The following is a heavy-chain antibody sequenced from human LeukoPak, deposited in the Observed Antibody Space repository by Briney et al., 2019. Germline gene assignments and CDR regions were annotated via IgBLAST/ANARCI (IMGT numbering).Heavy chain of an antibody. J-gene: IGHJ4*02. CDR3: ARVKGRYSSSWIDY. V-gene: IGHV1-18*01. Sequence: ASVKVSCKSPVNTFTRYSINWVRQVPGQGLEWMGWISANNGNTTYARNLQGRVTMTTDTSTNTAYMEMRNLRPDDTAVYYCARVKGRYSSSWIDYWGQGTLVTVSS. D-gene: IGHD6-13*01. CDR1: VNTFTRYS. CDR2: ISANNGNT.